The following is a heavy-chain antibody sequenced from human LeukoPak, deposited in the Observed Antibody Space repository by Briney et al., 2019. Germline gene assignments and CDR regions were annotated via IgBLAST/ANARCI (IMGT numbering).Heavy chain of an antibody. V-gene: IGHV4-59*01. CDR2: IYYSGST. Sequence: SETLSLTCTVSGGSISSYYWSLIRQPPGKGLEWIGYIYYSGSTNYNPSLKSRVTIAVDTSKNQFSLKLSSVTAADTAVYYCARERASSGGHNWFDPWGQGTLVTVSS. J-gene: IGHJ5*02. CDR1: GGSISSYY. D-gene: IGHD2-15*01. CDR3: ARERASSGGHNWFDP.